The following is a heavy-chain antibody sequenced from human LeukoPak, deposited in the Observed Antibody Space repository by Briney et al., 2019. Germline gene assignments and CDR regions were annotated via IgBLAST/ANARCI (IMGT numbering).Heavy chain of an antibody. CDR2: IRSKANSYAT. J-gene: IGHJ4*02. CDR1: GFTFSGSA. V-gene: IGHV3-73*01. D-gene: IGHD3-3*01. CDR3: TREVRDDFWSGSTVAFDY. Sequence: GGSLRLSCAASGFTFSGSAMQWVRQASGKGLEWVGRIRSKANSYATAYAASVKGRFTISRDDSKNTAYLQMNSLKTEDTAVYYCTREVRDDFWSGSTVAFDYWGQGTLVTVSS.